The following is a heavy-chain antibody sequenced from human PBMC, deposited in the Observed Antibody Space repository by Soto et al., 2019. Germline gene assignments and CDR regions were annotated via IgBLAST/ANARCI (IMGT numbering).Heavy chain of an antibody. CDR1: GGTFSRHS. J-gene: IGHJ4*02. Sequence: QVQMVQSGAEVKKPGSSARVSCKVSGGTFSRHSISWVRQAPGQGLEWMGGIIPIFDATQYAQKFQGRLTVTADESTTTFRMDLSGLRPEDTAIYYCARELTSGRGSWGQGTLVIVS. D-gene: IGHD3-16*01. CDR3: ARELTSGRGS. V-gene: IGHV1-69*01. CDR2: IIPIFDAT.